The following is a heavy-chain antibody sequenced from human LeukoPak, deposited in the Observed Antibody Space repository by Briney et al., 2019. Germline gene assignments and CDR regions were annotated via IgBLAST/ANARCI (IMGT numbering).Heavy chain of an antibody. CDR2: IYYSGST. Sequence: PSETLSLTCTVSGGSISSSSYYWGWIRQPPGKGLEWIGSIYYSGSTYYNPSLKSRVTISVDTSKNQFSLKPSSVTAADTAVYYCAKDLWWFGEFPNVFDIWGQGTMVTVSS. V-gene: IGHV4-39*07. CDR1: GGSISSSSYY. J-gene: IGHJ3*02. CDR3: AKDLWWFGEFPNVFDI. D-gene: IGHD3-10*01.